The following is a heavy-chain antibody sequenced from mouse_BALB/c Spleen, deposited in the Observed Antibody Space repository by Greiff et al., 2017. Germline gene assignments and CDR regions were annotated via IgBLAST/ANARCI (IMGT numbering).Heavy chain of an antibody. CDR1: GFAFSSYD. Sequence: EVKLVESGGGLVKPGGSLKLSCAASGFAFSSYDMSWVRQTPEKRLEWVAYISSGGGSTYYPDTVKGRFTISRDNAKNTLYLQMSSLKSEDTAMYYCARHDGSSSSYWYFDVWGAGTTVTVSS. CDR2: ISSGGGST. D-gene: IGHD1-1*01. CDR3: ARHDGSSSSYWYFDV. J-gene: IGHJ1*01. V-gene: IGHV5-12-1*01.